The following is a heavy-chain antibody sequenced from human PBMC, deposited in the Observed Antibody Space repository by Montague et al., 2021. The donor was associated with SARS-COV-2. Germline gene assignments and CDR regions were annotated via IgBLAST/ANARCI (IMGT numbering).Heavy chain of an antibody. Sequence: TLSLTCTVSGGSISSGSYYWSWIRQHPGKGLEWIGYIYYSGSSYYNPSLKSRVTISVDTSKNQFSLRLSSVTAADTAVYYCARARTSLIMVVNEFDYWGQGTLVTVSS. J-gene: IGHJ4*02. CDR2: IYYSGSS. CDR1: GGSISSGSYY. V-gene: IGHV4-31*03. CDR3: ARARTSLIMVVNEFDY. D-gene: IGHD2-21*01.